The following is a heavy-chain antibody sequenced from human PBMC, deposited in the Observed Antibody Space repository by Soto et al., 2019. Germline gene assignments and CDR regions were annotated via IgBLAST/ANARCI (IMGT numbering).Heavy chain of an antibody. J-gene: IGHJ4*02. CDR3: ARVADYYDSSGYRFDY. CDR1: GYTFTSYG. V-gene: IGHV1-18*01. CDR2: ISAYNGNT. D-gene: IGHD3-22*01. Sequence: QVRLVQSGAEVKKPGASVKVSCKASGYTFTSYGISWVRQAPGQGLEWMGWISAYNGNTNYAQKLQGRVTMTTDTSTSTAYMELRSLRSDDTAVYYCARVADYYDSSGYRFDYWGQGTLVTVSS.